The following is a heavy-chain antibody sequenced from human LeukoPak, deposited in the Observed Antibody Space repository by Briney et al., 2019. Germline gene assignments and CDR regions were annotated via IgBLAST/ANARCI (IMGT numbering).Heavy chain of an antibody. CDR1: GGTFSSYA. CDR2: MNPNSGKT. CDR3: ARAWESIAGYYFDY. Sequence: ASVKVSCKASGGTFSSYAISWVRQATGQGLEWMGWMNPNSGKTGYAQKFQGRVSITRNTSISTAYMELSSLTSEDTAVYYCARAWESIAGYYFDYWGQGTLVTVSS. J-gene: IGHJ4*02. D-gene: IGHD1-26*01. V-gene: IGHV1-8*03.